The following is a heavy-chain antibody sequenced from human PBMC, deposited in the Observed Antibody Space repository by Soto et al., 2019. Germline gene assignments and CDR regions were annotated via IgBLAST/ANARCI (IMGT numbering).Heavy chain of an antibody. V-gene: IGHV3-30-3*01. CDR2: ISYDGSNK. Sequence: GGSLRLSCAASGFTFSSYAMHWVRQAPGKGLERVAVISYDGSNKYYADSVKGRFTISRDNSKNTLYLQMNSLRAEDTAVYYCARDRYWGQGTLVTVSS. CDR1: GFTFSSYA. CDR3: ARDRY. J-gene: IGHJ4*02.